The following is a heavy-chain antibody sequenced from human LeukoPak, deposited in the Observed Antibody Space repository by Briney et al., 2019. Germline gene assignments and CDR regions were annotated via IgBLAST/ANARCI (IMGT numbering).Heavy chain of an antibody. J-gene: IGHJ5*02. Sequence: GGSLRLSCAASGFTFSSYAMHWVRQAPGKGLEWVAVISYDGSNKYYADSVKGRITISRDNAKDTLYLQMNSLRAEDTAVYYCARDFHGAHVSWGQGTLVTVSS. CDR3: ARDFHGAHVS. V-gene: IGHV3-30-3*01. D-gene: IGHD4-17*01. CDR1: GFTFSSYA. CDR2: ISYDGSNK.